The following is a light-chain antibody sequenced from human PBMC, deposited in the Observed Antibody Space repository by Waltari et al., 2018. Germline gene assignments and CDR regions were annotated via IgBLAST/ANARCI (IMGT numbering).Light chain of an antibody. V-gene: IGLV1-40*01. Sequence: QSVLTQPPSVSGAPGQRVTIPCTGTSSNIGAGSDVHWYQQLPGTAPKPLIYGNSNRPSGVPDRFSGSKSGTSASLAITGLQAEDEADYYCQSYDSSSRVVFGGGTKLTVL. J-gene: IGLJ2*01. CDR2: GNS. CDR3: QSYDSSSRVV. CDR1: SSNIGAGSD.